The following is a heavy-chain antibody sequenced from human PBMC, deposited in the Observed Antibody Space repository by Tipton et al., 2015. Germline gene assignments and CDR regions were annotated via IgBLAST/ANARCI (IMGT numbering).Heavy chain of an antibody. J-gene: IGHJ6*02. Sequence: TLSLTCNVSGTSISSSAYYWAWIRQPPGKGLEWIGSGHYSGRAYYNPSLMGRVTIAVDTSKNQFSLKLSSVTAADTALYYCLTGYCSAGSCYRYYGMDVWGQGTTVTVSS. CDR2: GHYSGRA. V-gene: IGHV4-39*01. CDR1: GTSISSSAYY. D-gene: IGHD2-15*01. CDR3: LTGYCSAGSCYRYYGMDV.